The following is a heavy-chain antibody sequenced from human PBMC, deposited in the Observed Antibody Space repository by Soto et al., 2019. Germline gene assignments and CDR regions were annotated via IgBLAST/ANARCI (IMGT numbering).Heavy chain of an antibody. CDR1: GYTFTSYD. D-gene: IGHD2-15*01. Sequence: ASVKVSCKASGYTFTSYDISWVRQAPGQGLEWMGWISAYNGNTNYAQKLQGRVTMTTDTSTSTAYMELRSLRSDDTAVYYCARVFRVAGPRWWFYPWGQGTLVTVSS. CDR2: ISAYNGNT. V-gene: IGHV1-18*01. J-gene: IGHJ5*02. CDR3: ARVFRVAGPRWWFYP.